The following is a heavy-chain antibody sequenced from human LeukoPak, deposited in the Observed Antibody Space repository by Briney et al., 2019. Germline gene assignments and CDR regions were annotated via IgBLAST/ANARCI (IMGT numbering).Heavy chain of an antibody. D-gene: IGHD3-9*01. Sequence: GESLKISCKGSGYTFTNYWIGWVRQAPGKGLEWVANIKQDGSEKYYVDSVKSRFTISRDNAKNTLYLQMNTLRVEDTAVYYCTRDLMDYDVSTGLHHYYMDVWGQGTTVTVSS. J-gene: IGHJ6*02. CDR1: GYTFTNYW. CDR2: IKQDGSEK. CDR3: TRDLMDYDVSTGLHHYYMDV. V-gene: IGHV3-7*01.